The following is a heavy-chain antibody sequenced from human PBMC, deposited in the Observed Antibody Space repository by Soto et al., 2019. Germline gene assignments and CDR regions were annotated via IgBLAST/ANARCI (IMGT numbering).Heavy chain of an antibody. CDR3: ARDISEGWLPTLYYYYGMDV. V-gene: IGHV3-30-3*01. J-gene: IGHJ6*02. D-gene: IGHD5-12*01. CDR1: GFTFSSYA. Sequence: GGSLRLSCAASGFTFSSYAMHWVRQAPGKGLERVAVISYDGSNKYYADSVKGRFTISRDNSKNTLYLQMNILRAEDTAVYYCARDISEGWLPTLYYYYGMDVWGQGTTVTVSS. CDR2: ISYDGSNK.